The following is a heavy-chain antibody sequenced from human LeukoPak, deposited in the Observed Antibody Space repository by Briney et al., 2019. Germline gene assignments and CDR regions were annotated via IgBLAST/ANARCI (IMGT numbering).Heavy chain of an antibody. D-gene: IGHD1-14*01. CDR2: INHSGST. J-gene: IGHJ4*02. Sequence: SETLSLTCAVYGGSFSGYYWSWIRQPPGKGLEWIGEINHSGSTNYNPSLKSRVTISVDTSKNQFPLKLSSVTAADTAVYYCARVQDGDRGFGFDYWGQGTLVTVSS. CDR1: GGSFSGYY. V-gene: IGHV4-34*01. CDR3: ARVQDGDRGFGFDY.